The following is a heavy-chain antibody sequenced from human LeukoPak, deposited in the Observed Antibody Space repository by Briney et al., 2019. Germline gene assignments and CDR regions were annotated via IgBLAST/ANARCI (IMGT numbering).Heavy chain of an antibody. J-gene: IGHJ3*01. CDR1: GCTFTSYG. V-gene: IGHV1-18*01. CDR2: ISAYNGNS. Sequence: ASVKVSCKASGCTFTSYGISWVRQAPGQGLEWMGWISAYNGNSNYAQKFQGRVTMTTDTSTSTGYMELRSLRSDDTGVYYCATDVSNRGRYSGPDSFDLWGHGTMVTVSS. CDR3: ATDVSNRGRYSGPDSFDL. D-gene: IGHD1-26*01.